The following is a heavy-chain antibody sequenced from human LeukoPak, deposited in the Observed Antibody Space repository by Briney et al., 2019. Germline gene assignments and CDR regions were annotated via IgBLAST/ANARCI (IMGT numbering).Heavy chain of an antibody. D-gene: IGHD3-22*01. J-gene: IGHJ6*02. CDR3: ARGDYYDSSGYYRVGYGMDV. CDR1: GGSISSYY. CDR2: IYYSGST. Sequence: SGTLSLTCTVSGGSISSYYWSWIRQPPGKGLEWIGYIYYSGSTNYNPSLKSRVTISVDTSKNQFSLKLSSVTAADTAVYYCARGDYYDSSGYYRVGYGMDVWGQGTTVTVSS. V-gene: IGHV4-59*01.